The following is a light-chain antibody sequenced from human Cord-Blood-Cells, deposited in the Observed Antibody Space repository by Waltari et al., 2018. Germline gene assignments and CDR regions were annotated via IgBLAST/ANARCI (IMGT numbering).Light chain of an antibody. J-gene: IGKJ5*01. V-gene: IGKV1-33*01. CDR3: QQDDNLPPIT. Sequence: DIQMTQSPSSLSASVGDRVTITCQASQDISNYLNWYQQKPGKAPKLLIYDASKLETGVPSRVSGSGSGTDFTFTISSLQPEDIATYYCQQDDNLPPITFGQGTRLEIK. CDR2: DAS. CDR1: QDISNY.